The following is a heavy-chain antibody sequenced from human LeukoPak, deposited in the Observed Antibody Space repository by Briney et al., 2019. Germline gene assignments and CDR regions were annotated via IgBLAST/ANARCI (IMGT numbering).Heavy chain of an antibody. V-gene: IGHV3-30*02. CDR1: GFTFGSYG. D-gene: IGHD2-8*02. J-gene: IGHJ4*02. CDR2: IRNDGSNK. Sequence: GGSLRLSCAASGFTFGSYGMHWVRQAPGKGLEWVTFIRNDGSNKYYADSVKGRFTISRDNSKNTMYLQMNSLRAEDTAAYYCAKEEPTHTGGLDYWGQGTLVTVSS. CDR3: AKEEPTHTGGLDY.